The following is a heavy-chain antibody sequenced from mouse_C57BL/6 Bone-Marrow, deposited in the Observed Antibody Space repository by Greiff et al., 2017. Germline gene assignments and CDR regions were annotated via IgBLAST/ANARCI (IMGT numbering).Heavy chain of an antibody. CDR1: GYAFSSSW. Sequence: VNVVESGPELVKPGASVKISCKASGYAFSSSWMNWVKQRPGKGLEWIGRIYPGDGDTNYNGKFKGKATLTADKSSSTAYMQLSSLTSEDSAVYFCARWRLLRVWGTGTTVTVSS. D-gene: IGHD2-3*01. CDR2: IYPGDGDT. J-gene: IGHJ1*03. V-gene: IGHV1-82*01. CDR3: ARWRLLRV.